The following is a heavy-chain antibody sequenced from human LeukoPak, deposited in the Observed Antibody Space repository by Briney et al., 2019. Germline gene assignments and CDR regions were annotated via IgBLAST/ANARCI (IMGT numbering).Heavy chain of an antibody. V-gene: IGHV3-64D*09. CDR2: INDNGGRT. CDR3: VKDVSGSYTFDY. D-gene: IGHD1-26*01. Sequence: GGSLRLSCSASGFTFSSYAIHWVRQAPGKGLEYVSGINDNGGRTHYGDSVKGRFTISRDDSKNTLYLQMSTLRAEDTAVYYCVKDVSGSYTFDYWGQGTLVTVSS. CDR1: GFTFSSYA. J-gene: IGHJ4*02.